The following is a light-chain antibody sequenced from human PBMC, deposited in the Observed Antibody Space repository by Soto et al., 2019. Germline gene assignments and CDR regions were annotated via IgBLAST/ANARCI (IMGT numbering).Light chain of an antibody. CDR2: EVI. CDR1: SSDIGAYNY. J-gene: IGLJ1*01. CDR3: SSYASNKTIL. Sequence: QSVLTQPASVSESPGQSITVSCTGTSSDIGAYNYVAWYQQHPGKAPKLLIYEVINRPSGVSNRFSGSKSGYTASLTISGLQAEDEADYYCSSYASNKTILFGPGTKVTVL. V-gene: IGLV2-14*01.